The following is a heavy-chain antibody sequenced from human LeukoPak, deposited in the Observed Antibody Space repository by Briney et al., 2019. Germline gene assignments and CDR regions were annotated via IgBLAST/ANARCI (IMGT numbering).Heavy chain of an antibody. D-gene: IGHD3-22*01. CDR2: ISYNGSNK. CDR1: GFTFSSYG. J-gene: IGHJ3*02. Sequence: GGSLRLSCAASGFTFSSYGMHRVRQAPGKGLEWVAVISYNGSNKYYADSVKGRFTISRDNSKNTLYLQMNSLRAEDTAVYYCAKDRSTYYYDSSGYYPDAFDIWGQGTMVTVSS. V-gene: IGHV3-30*18. CDR3: AKDRSTYYYDSSGYYPDAFDI.